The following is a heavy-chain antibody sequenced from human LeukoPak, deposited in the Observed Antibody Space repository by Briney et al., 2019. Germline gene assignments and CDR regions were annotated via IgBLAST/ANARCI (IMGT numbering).Heavy chain of an antibody. V-gene: IGHV3-30*18. D-gene: IGHD6-19*01. CDR2: ISYDGSNK. J-gene: IGHJ4*02. Sequence: PGGSLRLFCAASGFTFGSYGMHWVRQAPGKGLEWVAVISYDGSNKYYADSVKGRFTISRDNSKNTLYMQMNSLRAEDTAVFYCAKGLPPGAVSAVFDYWGRGTLVTVSS. CDR3: AKGLPPGAVSAVFDY. CDR1: GFTFGSYG.